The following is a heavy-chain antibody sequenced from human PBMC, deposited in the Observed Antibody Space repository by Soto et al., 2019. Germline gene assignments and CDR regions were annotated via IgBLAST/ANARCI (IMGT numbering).Heavy chain of an antibody. D-gene: IGHD3-16*01. J-gene: IGHJ4*02. CDR1: GFTFDDNA. V-gene: IGHV3-9*01. Sequence: GGSLRLSCAVSGFTFDDNAMHWVRQAPEKGLEWVSGINWKSDIGYADSVKGRFTISRDNAENPLYLQMNSLRAEDTALYYCAISQDRGGRTTFIYWGQGTQVTVSS. CDR3: AISQDRGGRTTFIY. CDR2: INWKSDI.